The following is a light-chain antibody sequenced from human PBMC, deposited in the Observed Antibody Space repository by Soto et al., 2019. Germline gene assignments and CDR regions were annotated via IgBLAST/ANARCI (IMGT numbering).Light chain of an antibody. V-gene: IGLV2-8*01. CDR2: EVT. CDR3: CSLVASSTFV. Sequence: QSALTQPPSASGSPGQSVTISCTGIFSDVGGYKFVSWYQQHPGKVPKLMIYEVTKRPSGVSDRFSGSKSDNTASLTISGLQPEDDADYYCCSLVASSTFVFGGGTKLTVL. CDR1: FSDVGGYKF. J-gene: IGLJ2*01.